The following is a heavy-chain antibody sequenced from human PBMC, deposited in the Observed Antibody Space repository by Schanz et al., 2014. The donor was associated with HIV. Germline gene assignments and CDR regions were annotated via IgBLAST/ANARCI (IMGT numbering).Heavy chain of an antibody. J-gene: IGHJ6*02. V-gene: IGHV3-33*05. CDR1: GFIFSNYG. CDR2: ISYDGSNK. Sequence: QVQLVESGGGVVQPGRSLRLSCVASGFIFSNYGMYWVRQGPGKGLEWVAFISYDGSNKYYADSVKGRFTISRDNSKKTLYLQMNSLRAEDTAVYYCARGEAITYYYHYYGMDVWGQGTTVTVSS. CDR3: ARGEAITYYYHYYGMDV. D-gene: IGHD1-20*01.